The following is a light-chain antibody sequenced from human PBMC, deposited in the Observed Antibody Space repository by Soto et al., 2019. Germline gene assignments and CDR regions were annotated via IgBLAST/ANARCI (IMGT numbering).Light chain of an antibody. CDR1: QDISNY. V-gene: IGKV1-33*01. J-gene: IGKJ3*01. CDR3: QQYDKLHLT. CDR2: DAS. Sequence: DLQMTPSPSSLSASVGDRVTITCQASQDISNYLNWYQQNPGKAPKLLIYDASNLETGVPSRFSGSGSGKDFSFTIISLQPADIATDYCQQYDKLHLTFFPGNKVDIK.